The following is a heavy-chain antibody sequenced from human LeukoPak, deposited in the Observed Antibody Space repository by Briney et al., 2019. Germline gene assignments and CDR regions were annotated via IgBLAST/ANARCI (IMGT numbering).Heavy chain of an antibody. CDR3: TTDEDWNYARKDV. V-gene: IGHV3-53*01. D-gene: IGHD1-7*01. Sequence: PGGSLRLSCAASGFTVSSNYMSWVRQAPGKGLEWVSVIYSGGSTYYADSVKGRFTISRDNSKNTLYLQMNSLRAEDTAVYYCTTDEDWNYARKDVWGQGATVIVSS. CDR2: IYSGGST. J-gene: IGHJ6*02. CDR1: GFTVSSNY.